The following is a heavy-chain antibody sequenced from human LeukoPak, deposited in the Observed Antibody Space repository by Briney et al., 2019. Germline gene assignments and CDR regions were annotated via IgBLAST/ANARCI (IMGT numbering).Heavy chain of an antibody. CDR3: ASITAAAASTWGY. CDR2: IYYSGST. J-gene: IGHJ4*02. D-gene: IGHD6-13*01. CDR1: GGSISSSSQY. V-gene: IGHV4-39*01. Sequence: SETLSLTCTVSGGSISSSSQYWGWIRQPPGKGLEWIGSIYYSGSTYYNSSLQSRVTISVDTSKNQFSLKLRSVTAADTAVYYCASITAAAASTWGYWGQGTLVTVSS.